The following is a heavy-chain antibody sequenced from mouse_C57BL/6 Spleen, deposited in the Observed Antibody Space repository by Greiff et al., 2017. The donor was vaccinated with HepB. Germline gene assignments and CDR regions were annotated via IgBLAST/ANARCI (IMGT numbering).Heavy chain of an antibody. CDR1: GFTFSSYA. J-gene: IGHJ2*01. CDR2: ISDGGSYT. V-gene: IGHV5-4*03. CDR3: ARGWDGYYFDY. Sequence: EVKLMESGGGLVKPGGSLKLSCAASGFTFSSYAMSWVRQTPEKRLEWVATISDGGSYTYYPDNVKGRFTISRDNAKNNLYLQMSHLKSEDTAMYYCARGWDGYYFDYWGQGTTLTVSS. D-gene: IGHD4-1*01.